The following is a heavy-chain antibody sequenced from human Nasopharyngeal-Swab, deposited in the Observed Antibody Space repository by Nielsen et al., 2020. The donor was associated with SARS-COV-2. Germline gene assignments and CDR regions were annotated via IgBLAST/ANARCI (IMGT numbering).Heavy chain of an antibody. Sequence: GESLKISCAASGFTFSSNAMSWVRQAPGRGLEWVATIRSSGYTYYSDSVKGRFTISRDNSKDTLYLQMDSLRAEDTAVYYCARDRGFDGYYYMDVWGKGTTVTVSS. D-gene: IGHD3-10*01. CDR1: GFTFSSNA. CDR2: IRSSGYT. V-gene: IGHV3-23*01. J-gene: IGHJ6*03. CDR3: ARDRGFDGYYYMDV.